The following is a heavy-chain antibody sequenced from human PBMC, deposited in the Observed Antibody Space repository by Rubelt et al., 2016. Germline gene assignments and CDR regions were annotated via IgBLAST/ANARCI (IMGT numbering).Heavy chain of an antibody. V-gene: IGHV3-23*01. CDR1: GFTFSSYA. Sequence: GGGLVPPGGSLRLSCSASGFTFSSYAMSWVRQAPGTGLEWVSAIRGSGVSTYYADSVQGRFTISRDDSKKTLYVQMNSLGVEDTALYYCAKDRRYSSSRYAMDVWGQGTTVIVSS. CDR3: AKDRRYSSSRYAMDV. D-gene: IGHD6-13*01. J-gene: IGHJ6*02. CDR2: IRGSGVST.